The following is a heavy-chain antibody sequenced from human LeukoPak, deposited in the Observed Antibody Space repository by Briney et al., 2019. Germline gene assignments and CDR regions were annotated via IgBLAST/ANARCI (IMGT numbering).Heavy chain of an antibody. CDR1: GGSFSGYY. J-gene: IGHJ6*03. D-gene: IGHD6-19*01. CDR2: INHSGST. V-gene: IGHV4-34*01. Sequence: SETLSLTCAVYGGSFSGYYWSWIRQPPGKGLEWIGEINHSGSTNYNPSLKSRVTISVDTSKNQFSLKLSSVTAADTAVYYCARVSLYSSGWYYYYYYMDVWGKGTTVTISS. CDR3: ARVSLYSSGWYYYYYYMDV.